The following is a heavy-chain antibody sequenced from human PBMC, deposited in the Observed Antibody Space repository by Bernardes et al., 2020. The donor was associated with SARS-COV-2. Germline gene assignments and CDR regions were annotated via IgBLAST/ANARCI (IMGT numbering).Heavy chain of an antibody. Sequence: CKVFGSTLGFISIHWVREQPGKGLEWIGGYNPADGETMFAQNLQGRATMSEDTSTDTAYMELTSLKSEDTATYYCAILVRGGAFDAWGQGTKVTVSS. CDR1: GSTLGFIS. D-gene: IGHD3-3*01. V-gene: IGHV1-24*01. J-gene: IGHJ3*01. CDR3: AILVRGGAFDA. CDR2: YNPADGET.